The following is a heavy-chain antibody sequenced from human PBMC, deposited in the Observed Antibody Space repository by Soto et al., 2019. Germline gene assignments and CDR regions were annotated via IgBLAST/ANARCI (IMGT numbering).Heavy chain of an antibody. J-gene: IGHJ6*02. CDR3: ASSNSGSYSQNYYYYGMDV. Sequence: PSETLSLTCTVSGGSISSNNYYWGWIRQPPGKGLQWIGSGYYSGSTYYNPSLKSRINIFVDTSKNQFSLQLNSVTPEDTAVYYCASSNSGSYSQNYYYYGMDVWGQGTTVIVSS. CDR2: GYYSGST. D-gene: IGHD1-26*01. V-gene: IGHV4-39*01. CDR1: GGSISSNNYY.